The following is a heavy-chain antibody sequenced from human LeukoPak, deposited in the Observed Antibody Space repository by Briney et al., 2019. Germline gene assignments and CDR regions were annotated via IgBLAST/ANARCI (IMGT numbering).Heavy chain of an antibody. CDR1: GFTFRSNW. V-gene: IGHV3-7*01. CDR2: IKEDGSEK. J-gene: IGHJ3*02. D-gene: IGHD1-26*01. Sequence: PGGSLRLSCVASGFTFRSNWMSWVRQAPGKGLEWVASIKEDGSEKYYVDSVRGRFTLSRDNAKNSLYLQMNSLRAEDTAVYYCARDKYSGSSDDAFDIWGQGTMVTVSS. CDR3: ARDKYSGSSDDAFDI.